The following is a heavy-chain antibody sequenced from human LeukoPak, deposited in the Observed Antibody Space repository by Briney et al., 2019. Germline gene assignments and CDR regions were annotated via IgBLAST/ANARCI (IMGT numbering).Heavy chain of an antibody. J-gene: IGHJ4*02. V-gene: IGHV4-39*01. CDR1: GGSISSSSYY. CDR3: ARLGAESSEGNY. Sequence: SETLSLTCTVSGGSISSSSYYWGWIRQPPGKGLEWIGSIYYSGSTYYNPSLKSRVTISVDTSKNQFSLKLSSVTAADTAVYYCARLGAESSEGNYWGQGTLVTVSS. D-gene: IGHD6-19*01. CDR2: IYYSGST.